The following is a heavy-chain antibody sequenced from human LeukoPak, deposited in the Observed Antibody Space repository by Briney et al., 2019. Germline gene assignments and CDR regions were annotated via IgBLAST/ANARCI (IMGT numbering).Heavy chain of an antibody. V-gene: IGHV4-30-2*01. CDR1: GGSISSGGYY. Sequence: PSQTLSLTCTVSGGSISSGGYYWSWIRQPPGKGLEWIGYIYHSGSTYYNPSLKSRVTISVDRSKNQFSLKLSSVTAADTAVYYCARARFQPELPGEIDYWGQGTLVTVSS. J-gene: IGHJ4*02. CDR2: IYHSGST. D-gene: IGHD1-14*01. CDR3: ARARFQPELPGEIDY.